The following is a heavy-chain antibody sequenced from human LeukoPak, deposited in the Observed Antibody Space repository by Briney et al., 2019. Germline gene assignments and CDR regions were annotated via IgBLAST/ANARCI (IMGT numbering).Heavy chain of an antibody. CDR2: ISSISYI. V-gene: IGHV3-21*04. D-gene: IGHD1-26*01. J-gene: IGHJ4*02. CDR1: GFTFSSYS. Sequence: GGSLRLSCAASGFTFSSYSMNWVRQAPGKGLEWVSSISSISYIYYADSVKGRFTISRDTAKNSLYLQMNSLRAGDTAVYYCAKDPIFSGSYGVFDYWGLGTLVTVSS. CDR3: AKDPIFSGSYGVFDY.